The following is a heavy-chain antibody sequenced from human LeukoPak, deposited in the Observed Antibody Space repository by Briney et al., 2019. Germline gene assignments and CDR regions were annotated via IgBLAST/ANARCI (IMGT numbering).Heavy chain of an antibody. CDR3: ARDPPTGMASGRQDN. CDR2: ISAYNGDT. V-gene: IGHV1-18*01. Sequence: ASVKVSCKASGYTFTSYDINWVRQAPGQGLEWMGWISAYNGDTMYAEKFQGRVTITTDTSTSTAYMELRSLRSEDTAVYYCARDPPTGMASGRQDNWGQGTLVTVSS. CDR1: GYTFTSYD. J-gene: IGHJ4*02. D-gene: IGHD5-12*01.